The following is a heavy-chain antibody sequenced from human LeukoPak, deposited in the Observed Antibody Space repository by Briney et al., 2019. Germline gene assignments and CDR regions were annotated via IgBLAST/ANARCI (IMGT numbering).Heavy chain of an antibody. CDR3: ASGPFXYCSSTSCQGGYYYMDV. Sequence: SETLSLTCTVSGGSISSYYWSWIRQPPGKGLEWIGYIYYSGSTNYNPSLKSRVTISVDTSKNQFSLKLSSVTAADTAVYYCASGPFXYCSSTSCQGGYYYMDVWGKGTTVTVSS. CDR2: IYYSGST. CDR1: GGSISSYY. V-gene: IGHV4-59*01. J-gene: IGHJ6*03. D-gene: IGHD2-2*03.